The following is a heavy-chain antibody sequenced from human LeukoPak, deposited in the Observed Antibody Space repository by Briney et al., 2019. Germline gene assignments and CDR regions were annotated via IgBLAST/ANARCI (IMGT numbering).Heavy chain of an antibody. CDR2: IYTSGST. J-gene: IGHJ5*02. Sequence: KASETLSLTCTVSGGSISNKYWSWIRQPAGKGLEWIGRIYTSGSTNYNPSLKSRVTISVDTSKNQFSLKLSSVTAADTAVYYCARDVSPTDYYYGSGSYYDWFDPWGQGTLVTVSS. V-gene: IGHV4-4*07. CDR3: ARDVSPTDYYYGSGSYYDWFDP. D-gene: IGHD3-10*01. CDR1: GGSISNKY.